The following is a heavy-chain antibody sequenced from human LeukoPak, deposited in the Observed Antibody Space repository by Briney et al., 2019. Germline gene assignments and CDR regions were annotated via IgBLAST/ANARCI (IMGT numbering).Heavy chain of an antibody. Sequence: ASVKVSCRASGYTFTDYYIHWVRQAPGQGLQWMGWINPDNGGTNYAQKFQGRVTMTRDTSIRTVYMDLSRLRSDDTAVFYCTREARVGNWFDPWGQGTQVTVSS. CDR3: TREARVGNWFDP. CDR1: GYTFTDYY. D-gene: IGHD2-2*01. V-gene: IGHV1-2*02. J-gene: IGHJ5*02. CDR2: INPDNGGT.